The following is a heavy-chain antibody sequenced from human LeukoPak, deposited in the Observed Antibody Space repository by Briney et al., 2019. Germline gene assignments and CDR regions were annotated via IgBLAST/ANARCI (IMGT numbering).Heavy chain of an antibody. CDR1: GFTFSSYS. J-gene: IGHJ4*02. D-gene: IGHD3-3*01. CDR3: ARSGHYDFWSGYSLHYIDY. V-gene: IGHV3-21*01. CDR2: ISSSSSYI. Sequence: GGSLRLSCAASGFTFSSYSMKWVRQAPGKGLEWVSSISSSSSYIYYADSVKGRFTISRDNAKNSLYLQMNSLRAEDTAVYYCARSGHYDFWSGYSLHYIDYWGQGTLVTVSS.